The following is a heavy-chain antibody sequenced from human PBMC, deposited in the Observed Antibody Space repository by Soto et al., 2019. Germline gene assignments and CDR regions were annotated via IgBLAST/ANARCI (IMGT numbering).Heavy chain of an antibody. V-gene: IGHV3-21*01. J-gene: IGHJ4*02. Sequence: GGSLRLSCAASGFTFSSYSMNWVRQAPGKGLEWVSSISSSSSYIYYADSVKGRFTISRDNAKNSLYLQMNSLRADDTAVYYCARDRLAVADDYWGQGTLVTVSS. D-gene: IGHD6-19*01. CDR1: GFTFSSYS. CDR2: ISSSSSYI. CDR3: ARDRLAVADDY.